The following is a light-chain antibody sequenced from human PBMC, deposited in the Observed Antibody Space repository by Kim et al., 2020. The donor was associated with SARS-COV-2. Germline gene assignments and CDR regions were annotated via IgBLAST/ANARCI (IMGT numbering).Light chain of an antibody. J-gene: IGKJ3*01. CDR1: QSISSH. CDR3: QQSYITPFT. Sequence: DIQMTQSPSSLSASVGDRVTISCRTSQSISSHLNWYHQKPGRAPKLLIYAASTLQGGVPSRFSGSGSETDFTLTISSLQPEDYATYFCQQSYITPFTFGPGTKVDIK. V-gene: IGKV1-39*01. CDR2: AAS.